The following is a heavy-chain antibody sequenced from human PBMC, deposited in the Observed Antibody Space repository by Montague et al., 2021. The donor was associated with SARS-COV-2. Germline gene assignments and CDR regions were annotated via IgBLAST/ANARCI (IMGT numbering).Heavy chain of an antibody. CDR1: GGSISSYY. Sequence: SETLSLTSTVSGGSISSYYWSWIRQPPGKGLEWIGYIYYSGSTNYNPSLKSRVTISVDTSKNQFSLKLSSVTAADTAVYYCARGLEGYSSGWYWDHWGQGTLVTVSS. J-gene: IGHJ4*02. CDR3: ARGLEGYSSGWYWDH. CDR2: IYYSGST. V-gene: IGHV4-59*08. D-gene: IGHD6-19*01.